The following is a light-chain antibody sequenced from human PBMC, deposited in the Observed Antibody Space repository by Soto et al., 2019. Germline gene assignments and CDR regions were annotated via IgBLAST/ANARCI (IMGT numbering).Light chain of an antibody. CDR3: QQYGNSPRYT. CDR1: QSVSNTY. J-gene: IGKJ2*01. CDR2: GAS. V-gene: IGKV3-20*01. Sequence: EIVLTQSPGTLSLSPGERATLSCRASQSVSNTYLSWYQQKAGQPPRLLIYGASSRATGIPDRFSGSGSGTDFTLTISRLEPEDVAVYYCQQYGNSPRYTFGQGTKLEIK.